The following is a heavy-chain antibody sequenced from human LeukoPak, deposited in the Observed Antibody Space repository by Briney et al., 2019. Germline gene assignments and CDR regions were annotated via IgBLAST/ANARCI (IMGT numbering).Heavy chain of an antibody. Sequence: PGGSLRLSCAASGFTFSSYWMSWVRQAPGKGLEWMANIKQDGSEKYYVDSVKGRFTISRDNAKNSLYLQMNSLRAEDTAVYYCARERIAAAGSLFDYWGQGTLVTVSS. J-gene: IGHJ4*02. CDR1: GFTFSSYW. CDR2: IKQDGSEK. V-gene: IGHV3-7*05. CDR3: ARERIAAAGSLFDY. D-gene: IGHD6-13*01.